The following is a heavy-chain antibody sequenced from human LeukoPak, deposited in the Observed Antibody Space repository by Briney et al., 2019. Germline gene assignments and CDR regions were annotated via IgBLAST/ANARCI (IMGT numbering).Heavy chain of an antibody. Sequence: PGGSLRLSCAASGFTFSSYTMNWVRQAPGKGLEWVSSITTSSTYIYYADSVRGRFTISRDYAKNSLYLRMSSLRVEDTAVYYCARGEGYYASGIYYIDYWGQGTLVTVSS. V-gene: IGHV3-21*01. CDR3: ARGEGYYASGIYYIDY. CDR2: ITTSSTYI. CDR1: GFTFSSYT. J-gene: IGHJ4*02. D-gene: IGHD3-10*01.